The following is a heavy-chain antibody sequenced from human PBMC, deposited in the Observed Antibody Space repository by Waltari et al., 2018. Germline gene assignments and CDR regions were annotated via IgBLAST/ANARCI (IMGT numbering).Heavy chain of an antibody. CDR1: GFSLSTSGMR. CDR3: ARIRHSYGSGSALDY. CDR2: IDWDDDK. D-gene: IGHD3-10*01. V-gene: IGHV2-70*15. Sequence: QVTLRESGPALVKPTQTLTLTCTFSGFSLSTSGMRVSWIRQPPGKALEWLARIDWDDDKYYSTSLKTRLTISKDTSKNQVVLTMTNMDPVDTATYYCARIRHSYGSGSALDYWGQGTLVTVSS. J-gene: IGHJ4*02.